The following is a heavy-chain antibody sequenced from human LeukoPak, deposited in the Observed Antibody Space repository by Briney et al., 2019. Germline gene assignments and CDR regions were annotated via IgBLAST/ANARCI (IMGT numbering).Heavy chain of an antibody. D-gene: IGHD3-9*01. J-gene: IGHJ5*02. CDR1: GGSISSYY. V-gene: IGHV4-59*01. Sequence: SETLSLTCTVSGGSISSYYWSWIRQPPGKGLEWIGYIYHRGSANYNPSLKSRVAISLDTSKNQFSLKLSSVTAADTAVYYCAREGYDILTGYQGWFDPWGQGTLVTVSS. CDR3: AREGYDILTGYQGWFDP. CDR2: IYHRGSA.